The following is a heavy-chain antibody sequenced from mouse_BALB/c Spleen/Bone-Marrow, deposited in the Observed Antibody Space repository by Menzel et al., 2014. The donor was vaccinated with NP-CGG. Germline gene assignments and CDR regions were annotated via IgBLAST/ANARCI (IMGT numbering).Heavy chain of an antibody. J-gene: IGHJ4*01. CDR2: ISSGGGST. D-gene: IGHD1-1*01. CDR1: GFAFSSYD. V-gene: IGHV5-12-1*01. CDR3: ARPLYYYGSSPFYAMDY. Sequence: EVMLVESGGGLVKPGGSLKLSCAASGFAFSSYDMSWVRQTPEKRLEWVAYISSGGGSTYYPDTVKGRFTISRDNAKNTLYLQMSSLKSEDTAMYYYARPLYYYGSSPFYAMDYWGQGTSVTVSS.